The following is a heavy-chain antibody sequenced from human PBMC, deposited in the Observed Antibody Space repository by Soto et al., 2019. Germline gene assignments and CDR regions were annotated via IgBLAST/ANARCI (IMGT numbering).Heavy chain of an antibody. Sequence: QMKLVQSGAEVKEPGASVRISCKASGYIFTRYYMYWVRQAPGQGLEWMGIINPAGGAANYAQKLQGRVTMTGDTSTSTVYKELRSLRSDDTATYYCARDANGYGMDVWGQGTTVTVSS. CDR2: INPAGGAA. J-gene: IGHJ6*02. CDR1: GYIFTRYY. V-gene: IGHV1-46*04. CDR3: ARDANGYGMDV.